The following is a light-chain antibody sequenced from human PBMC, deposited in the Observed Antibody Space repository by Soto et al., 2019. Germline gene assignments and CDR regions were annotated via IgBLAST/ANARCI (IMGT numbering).Light chain of an antibody. Sequence: QSVLTQPPSASGTPGQRGTISCSGSRSNIGDNSVYWYQQLPGTAPKLLIYWNNHRPSGVPDRFSGSKSGTSASLAISGLRSEDEADYHCAAWDDSLRGVVFGGGTKLTVL. CDR3: AAWDDSLRGVV. J-gene: IGLJ2*01. CDR1: RSNIGDNS. V-gene: IGLV1-47*01. CDR2: WNN.